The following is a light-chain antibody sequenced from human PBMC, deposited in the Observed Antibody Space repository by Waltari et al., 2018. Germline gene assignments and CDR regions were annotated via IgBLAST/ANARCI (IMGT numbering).Light chain of an antibody. CDR2: AAS. CDR1: QSLSSY. CDR3: QQSYRTPRT. V-gene: IGKV1-39*01. Sequence: DIQMTQSPSSLSASVGDRVTITCRASQSLSSYLNWYQQKPGKAPKLLIYAASSLQSGVPSRFSGSGSGTDFTLTISSLQPEDFATYYCQQSYRTPRTFGQGTKVEI. J-gene: IGKJ1*01.